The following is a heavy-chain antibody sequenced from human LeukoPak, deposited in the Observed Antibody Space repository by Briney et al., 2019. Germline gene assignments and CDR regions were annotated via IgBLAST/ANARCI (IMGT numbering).Heavy chain of an antibody. V-gene: IGHV3-48*01. CDR3: ARLAATFYYMDV. CDR2: ISSSSSSTI. Sequence: GGSLRLSCAASGFTFSSYSMNWVRQAPGKGLEWVSYISSSSSSTIYYADSVKGRFTISRDNAKNSLYLQMNSLRAEDTAVYYCARLAATFYYMDVWGKGTTVTVSS. J-gene: IGHJ6*03. CDR1: GFTFSSYS. D-gene: IGHD2-15*01.